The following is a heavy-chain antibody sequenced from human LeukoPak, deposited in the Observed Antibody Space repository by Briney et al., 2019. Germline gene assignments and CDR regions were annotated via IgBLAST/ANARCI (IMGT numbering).Heavy chain of an antibody. CDR1: GGSISSSSYY. J-gene: IGHJ4*02. CDR3: ARSIGEYRKYYFDY. D-gene: IGHD1-14*01. Sequence: SETLSLTCTVSGGSISSSSYYWGWIRQPPGKGLEWIGSIYYSGSTYYNPSLKSRVTISVDTSKNQFSLKLSSVTAADTAVYYCARSIGEYRKYYFDYWGQGTLVTVST. V-gene: IGHV4-39*07. CDR2: IYYSGST.